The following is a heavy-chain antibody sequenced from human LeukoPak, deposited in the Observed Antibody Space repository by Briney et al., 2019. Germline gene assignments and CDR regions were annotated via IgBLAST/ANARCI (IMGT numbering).Heavy chain of an antibody. Sequence: GSLRLSCAASGFTFGSYGMSWVRQPPGKGLEWIGEINHSGSTNYNPSLKSRVTISVDTSKNQFSLKLSSVTAADTAVYYCARLIRVRRRRDGYNYYFDYWGQGTLVTVSS. CDR3: ARLIRVRRRRDGYNYYFDY. D-gene: IGHD5-24*01. V-gene: IGHV4-34*01. CDR1: GFTFGSYG. CDR2: INHSGST. J-gene: IGHJ4*02.